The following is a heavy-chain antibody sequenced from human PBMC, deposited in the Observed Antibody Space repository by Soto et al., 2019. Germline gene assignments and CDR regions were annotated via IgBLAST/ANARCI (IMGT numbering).Heavy chain of an antibody. J-gene: IGHJ3*02. CDR1: GFTFSSYE. D-gene: IGHD5-18*01. Sequence: LRLSCAASGFTFSSYEMNWVRQAPGNGLEWVSYISSSGSTIYYADSVKGVFTISRDNAKNSLYLQVNIRRAEETAVYYCARGAGIQIWLDAFDIHGQRTMVTVSS. CDR3: ARGAGIQIWLDAFDI. V-gene: IGHV3-48*03. CDR2: ISSSGSTI.